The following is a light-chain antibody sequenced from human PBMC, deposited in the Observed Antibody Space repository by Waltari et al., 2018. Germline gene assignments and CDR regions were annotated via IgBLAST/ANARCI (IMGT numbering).Light chain of an antibody. Sequence: EIVMMQSPATLSVSPGEGATLSCRASQSVRSRLAWYQQKPGQTPRLLIHGASTRATGIPDRFSGSGSETEFTLTISSLQSEDFAVYYCQQYNDWPLTFGGGTKVEIK. V-gene: IGKV3D-15*01. J-gene: IGKJ4*01. CDR2: GAS. CDR1: QSVRSR. CDR3: QQYNDWPLT.